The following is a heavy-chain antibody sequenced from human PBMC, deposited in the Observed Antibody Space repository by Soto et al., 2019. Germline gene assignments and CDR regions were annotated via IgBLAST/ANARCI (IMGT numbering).Heavy chain of an antibody. D-gene: IGHD1-26*01. CDR3: AKMSGSYYLGYFDY. Sequence: EVQLVESGGGLVQPGGSLRLSCVASGFTFSTYWMSWVRQAPGKGLEWVANINRDGSEKYSLDSVKGRFTISRDNAKNSRYLQMNSLRAEDTAVYYCAKMSGSYYLGYFDYWGQGTLATVSS. CDR2: INRDGSEK. V-gene: IGHV3-7*03. J-gene: IGHJ4*02. CDR1: GFTFSTYW.